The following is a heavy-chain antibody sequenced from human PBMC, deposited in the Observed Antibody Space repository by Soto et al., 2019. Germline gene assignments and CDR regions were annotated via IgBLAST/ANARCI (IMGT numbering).Heavy chain of an antibody. CDR2: IVVGSGNT. V-gene: IGHV1-58*01. D-gene: IGHD2-2*01. J-gene: IGHJ6*02. CDR1: GFTFTSSA. CDR3: AAGDVVVPAYYYYYGMDV. Sequence: ASVKVSCKASGFTFTSSAVQWVRQARGQRLEWIGWIVVGSGNTNYAQKFQERVTITRDMSTSTAYMELSSLRSEDTAVYYCAAGDVVVPAYYYYYGMDVWGQGTTVTVSS.